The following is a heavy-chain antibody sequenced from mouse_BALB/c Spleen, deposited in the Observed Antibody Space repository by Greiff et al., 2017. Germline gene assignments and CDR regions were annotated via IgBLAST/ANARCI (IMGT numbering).Heavy chain of an antibody. CDR1: GYTFTSYY. J-gene: IGHJ2*01. CDR2: IYPGNVNT. V-gene: IGHV1S56*01. CDR3: AREEYGNYIDY. Sequence: QVQLKQSGPELVKPGASVRISCKASGYTFTSYYIHWVKQRPGQGLEWIGWIYPGNVNTKYNEKFKGKATLTADKSSSTAYMQLSSLTSEDSAVYFCAREEYGNYIDYWGQGTTLTVSS. D-gene: IGHD2-10*02.